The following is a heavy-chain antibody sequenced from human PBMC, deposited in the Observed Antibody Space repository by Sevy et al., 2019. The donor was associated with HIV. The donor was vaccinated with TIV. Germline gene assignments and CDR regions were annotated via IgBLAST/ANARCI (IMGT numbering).Heavy chain of an antibody. J-gene: IGHJ6*02. D-gene: IGHD3-3*01. CDR2: IKSKTDGGTA. V-gene: IGHV3-15*01. Sequence: GESLKISCAASGFTFNYAWMSWVRQAPGKGLEWVGRIKSKTDGGTADYAAHVKGRFTISRDDSENTLYLQMNSLKTEDTAVYYCASVVKNDFWDGHVNYYGLDVWGQGTTVTVSS. CDR3: ASVVKNDFWDGHVNYYGLDV. CDR1: GFTFNYAW.